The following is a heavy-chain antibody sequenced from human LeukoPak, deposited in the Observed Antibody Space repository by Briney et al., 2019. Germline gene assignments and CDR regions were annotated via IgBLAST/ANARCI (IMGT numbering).Heavy chain of an antibody. CDR2: ISYDGSNK. J-gene: IGHJ4*02. Sequence: GGSLRLSCAASGFTFSSYAMHWVRQAPGKGLEWVAVISYDGSNKYYADSVKGRFTISRDNSKNSLYLQMNSLTAEDTAVYYCVRDKMWGQGTLVTVSS. D-gene: IGHD5-24*01. CDR1: GFTFSSYA. V-gene: IGHV3-30*04. CDR3: VRDKM.